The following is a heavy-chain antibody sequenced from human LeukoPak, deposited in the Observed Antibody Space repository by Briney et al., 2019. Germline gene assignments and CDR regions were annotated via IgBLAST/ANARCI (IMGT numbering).Heavy chain of an antibody. J-gene: IGHJ6*02. CDR2: ISGSGGST. D-gene: IGHD4/OR15-4a*01. CDR3: AKGINMVPTYYYYYYGMDV. Sequence: GGSLRLSCAASGFTFSSYAMSWVRQAPGKGLEWVSAISGSGGSTYYADSVKGRFTISRDNSKNTLYLQMNSLRAEDTAVYYCAKGINMVPTYYYYYYGMDVWGQGTTVTVSS. V-gene: IGHV3-23*01. CDR1: GFTFSSYA.